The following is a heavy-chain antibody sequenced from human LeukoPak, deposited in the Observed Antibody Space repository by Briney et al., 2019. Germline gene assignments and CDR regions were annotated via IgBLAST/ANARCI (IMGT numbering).Heavy chain of an antibody. CDR1: GFTVSSNY. CDR3: ASSIHLWPYFDY. CDR2: IYSGGST. V-gene: IGHV3-53*01. Sequence: PGGSLRLSCAASGFTVSSNYMSWVRQAPGKGLEWVSVIYSGGSTYYADSVKGRFTISRDKSKNTLYLQMNSLRAEDTAVYYCASSIHLWPYFDYWGQGTLVTVSS. D-gene: IGHD5-18*01. J-gene: IGHJ4*02.